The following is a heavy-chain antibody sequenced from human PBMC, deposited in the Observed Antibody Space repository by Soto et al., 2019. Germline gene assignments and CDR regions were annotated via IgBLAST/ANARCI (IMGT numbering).Heavy chain of an antibody. CDR3: ARGGRAAKGYHGMDV. D-gene: IGHD2-15*01. Sequence: PSETLSLTCAVSGGSISSGGYSWSWIRQPPGKGLEWIGYIYHSGSTYYNPSLKSRVTISVDRSKNQFSLKLSSVTAADTAVYYCARGGRAAKGYHGMDVWGQGTTVTVSS. V-gene: IGHV4-30-2*01. CDR1: GGSISSGGYS. J-gene: IGHJ6*02. CDR2: IYHSGST.